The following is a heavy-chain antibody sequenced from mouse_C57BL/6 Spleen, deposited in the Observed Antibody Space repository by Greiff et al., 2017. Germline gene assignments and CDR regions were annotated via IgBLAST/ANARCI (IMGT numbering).Heavy chain of an antibody. CDR1: GYSFTSYY. V-gene: IGHV1-66*01. Sequence: VQLQQSGPELVKPGASVKISCKASGYSFTSYYIHWVKQRPGQGLEWIGWIYPGSGNTKYNEKFKGKATLTADTSSSTAYMQLSSLTSEDSAVYYCARGTTVVDWYMDVWGTGTSVTVSS. CDR3: ARGTTVVDWYMDV. J-gene: IGHJ1*03. D-gene: IGHD1-1*01. CDR2: IYPGSGNT.